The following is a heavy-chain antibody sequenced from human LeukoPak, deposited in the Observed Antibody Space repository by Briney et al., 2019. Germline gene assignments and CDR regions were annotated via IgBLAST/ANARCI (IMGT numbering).Heavy chain of an antibody. J-gene: IGHJ3*02. CDR2: ISGSGGST. V-gene: IGHV3-23*01. Sequence: GGSLRLSCAVSGFTFSDYYMSWVRQAPGKGLEWVSAISGSGGSTYYADSVKGRFTISRDNSKNTLYLQMNSLRAEDTAVYYCAKEGFFGSGWQNRRAFDIWGQGTMVTVSS. D-gene: IGHD6-19*01. CDR3: AKEGFFGSGWQNRRAFDI. CDR1: GFTFSDYY.